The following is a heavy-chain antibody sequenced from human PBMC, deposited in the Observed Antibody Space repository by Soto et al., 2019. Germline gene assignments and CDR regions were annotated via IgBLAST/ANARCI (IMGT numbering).Heavy chain of an antibody. CDR2: INHSGST. J-gene: IGHJ6*02. CDR1: GGSFSGYY. Sequence: SETLSLTCAVYGGSFSGYYWSWIRQPPGKWLGGIGEINHSGSTNYNPSLKSRVTISVDTSKNQFSLKLSSVTAADTAVYYCARALSYYYDSSGYPYYYGMDVWGQGTTVTVSS. D-gene: IGHD3-22*01. CDR3: ARALSYYYDSSGYPYYYGMDV. V-gene: IGHV4-34*01.